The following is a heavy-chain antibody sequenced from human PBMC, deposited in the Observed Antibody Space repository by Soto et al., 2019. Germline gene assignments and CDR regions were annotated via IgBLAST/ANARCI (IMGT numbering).Heavy chain of an antibody. CDR3: ASRYYYDSSGYNLDDAFDI. V-gene: IGHV4-39*01. CDR1: GGSISSSSYY. Sequence: LSLTCTVSGGSISSSSYYWGWIRQPPGKGLEWIGGIYYSGSTYYNPSLKSRVTISVDTSKNQFSLKLGSVTAADTAVYYCASRYYYDSSGYNLDDAFDIWGQGTMVTVSS. D-gene: IGHD3-22*01. J-gene: IGHJ3*02. CDR2: IYYSGST.